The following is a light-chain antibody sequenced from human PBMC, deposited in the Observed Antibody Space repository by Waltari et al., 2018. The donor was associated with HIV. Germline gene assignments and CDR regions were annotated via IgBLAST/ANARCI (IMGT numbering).Light chain of an antibody. J-gene: IGLJ2*01. Sequence: QSALTQPASVSGSPGQSITISCTGTSSDVGGYNLVSWYQQHPGKAPKLMIYEVSKRPAGVSYRFSGSKACNTASLTISGLQAEDEADYYCCAYAGSTTYVIFGGGTKLTVL. CDR2: EVS. CDR3: CAYAGSTTYVI. V-gene: IGLV2-23*02. CDR1: SSDVGGYNL.